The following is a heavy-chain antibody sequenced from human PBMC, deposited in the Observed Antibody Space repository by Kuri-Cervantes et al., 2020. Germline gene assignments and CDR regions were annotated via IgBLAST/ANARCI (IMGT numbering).Heavy chain of an antibody. V-gene: IGHV3-7*01. Sequence: GVLKISCAASGFTFSSYWMSWVRQAPGKGLEWVANIKHDGSEKNYVDSVKGRFSISRDNAKNSLYLQMNSLRAEDTAVYYCARAGKALDYWGQGTLVTVSS. CDR2: IKHDGSEK. CDR3: ARAGKALDY. D-gene: IGHD1-26*01. J-gene: IGHJ4*02. CDR1: GFTFSSYW.